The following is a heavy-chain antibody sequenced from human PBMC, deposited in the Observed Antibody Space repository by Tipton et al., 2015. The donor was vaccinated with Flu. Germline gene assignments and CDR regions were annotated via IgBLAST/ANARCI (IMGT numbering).Heavy chain of an antibody. Sequence: TLSLTCTVSGGSISSNTYYWGWIRQPPGKGLEWFGNIHYSGSTYYNPSLKSRVTISVDTSKNQFSLKLSSVTAADTAIYYCAARNNWGSRIEYWGQGTLVTVSS. CDR1: GGSISSNTYY. J-gene: IGHJ4*02. V-gene: IGHV4-39*01. CDR3: AARNNWGSRIEY. CDR2: IHYSGST. D-gene: IGHD7-27*01.